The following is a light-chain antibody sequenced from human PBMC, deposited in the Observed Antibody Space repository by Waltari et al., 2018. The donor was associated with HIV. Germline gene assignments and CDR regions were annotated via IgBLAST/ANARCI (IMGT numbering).Light chain of an antibody. CDR3: AAWDDTLSGRV. CDR2: GNN. Sequence: QSVLTQPPSASGTPGQRVTISCSGSSSNIGSNYIYWYQQLPGTAPKLLNYGNNQRPSGVPDRFSGSKSGTSASLAISRLRSEDEADYYCAAWDDTLSGRVFGGGTKLTVL. V-gene: IGLV1-47*01. J-gene: IGLJ3*02. CDR1: SSNIGSNY.